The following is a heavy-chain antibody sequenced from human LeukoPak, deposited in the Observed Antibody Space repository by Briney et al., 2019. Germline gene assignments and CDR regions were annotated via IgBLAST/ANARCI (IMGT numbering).Heavy chain of an antibody. J-gene: IGHJ5*02. D-gene: IGHD3-10*01. CDR1: GFTFSSYA. V-gene: IGHV3-23*01. Sequence: GGSLRLSCAASGFTFSSYAMSWVRQAPGKGLEWVSAISGSGGSTYYADSVKGRFTISRDNSKNTLYLQMNSLRAEDTAVYYCAKDPERITMVRGVISGINWFDPWGQGTLVTVSS. CDR3: AKDPERITMVRGVISGINWFDP. CDR2: ISGSGGST.